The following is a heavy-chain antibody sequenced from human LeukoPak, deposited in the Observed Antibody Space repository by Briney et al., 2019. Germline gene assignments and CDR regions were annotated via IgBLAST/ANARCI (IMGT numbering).Heavy chain of an antibody. D-gene: IGHD5-12*01. J-gene: IGHJ4*02. CDR2: MNPNSGGT. CDR1: GYTFTSYD. V-gene: IGHV1-8*01. CDR3: ARNLAATGDFDY. Sequence: ASVKVSCKASGYTFTSYDINWVRQATGQGLEWMGWMNPNSGGTGYAQKFQGRVSMTRETSISTAYMELSSLKSEDTAVYYCARNLAATGDFDYWGQGTLVAVSS.